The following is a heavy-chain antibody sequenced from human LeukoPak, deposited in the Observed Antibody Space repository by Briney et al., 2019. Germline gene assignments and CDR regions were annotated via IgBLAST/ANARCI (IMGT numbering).Heavy chain of an antibody. D-gene: IGHD6-19*01. CDR1: GGSFSGYY. CDR3: ARPKSTVADSAFDI. Sequence: PSETLSLTCAVYGGSFSGYYWSWIRQPPGKGLEWIGEINHSGSTNYNPSLKSRVTISVDTSKNQFSLKLSSVTAADTAVYYCARPKSTVADSAFDIWGQGTMVTVSS. J-gene: IGHJ3*02. CDR2: INHSGST. V-gene: IGHV4-34*01.